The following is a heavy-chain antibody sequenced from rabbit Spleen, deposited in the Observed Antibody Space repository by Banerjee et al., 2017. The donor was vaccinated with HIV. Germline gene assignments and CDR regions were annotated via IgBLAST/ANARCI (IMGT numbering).Heavy chain of an antibody. CDR1: GFDFSSYG. CDR2: IDPVFGIA. V-gene: IGHV1S47*01. CDR3: VREVYHILGL. Sequence: QEQVVESGGGLVQPGGSLKLSCKASGFDFSSYGVNWVRQAPGKGLEWIGYIDPVFGIAVYASWVNGRFTISRDNAQNTLYLQLNSLTAADTATYFCVREVYHILGLWGPGTLVTVS. D-gene: IGHD1-1*01. J-gene: IGHJ4*01.